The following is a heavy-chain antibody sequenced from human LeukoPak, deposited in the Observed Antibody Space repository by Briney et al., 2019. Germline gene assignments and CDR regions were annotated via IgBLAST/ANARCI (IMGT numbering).Heavy chain of an antibody. CDR2: IYYSGST. Sequence: PSETLSLTCTVSGGSISSSSYYWGWIRQPPGKGLEWIGSIYYSGSTYYNPSLKSRVTISVDTSKNQFSLKLSSVTAADTAVYYCASPRRSGYPSYYYYMDVWGKGTTVTVSS. J-gene: IGHJ6*03. D-gene: IGHD6-13*01. V-gene: IGHV4-39*01. CDR3: ASPRRSGYPSYYYYMDV. CDR1: GGSISSSSYY.